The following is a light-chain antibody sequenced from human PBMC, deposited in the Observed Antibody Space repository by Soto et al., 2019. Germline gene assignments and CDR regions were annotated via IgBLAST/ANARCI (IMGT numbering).Light chain of an antibody. V-gene: IGLV1-44*01. Sequence: QSLLTQPPSASGTPGHRVTISCSGGSSNIGSNTVNWYQHLPGAAPKLPIYGNDQRPSGVPDRFSGSKSGTSVFLAISGLQSEDEADYYCTAWDDSLRAVLFGGGTKVTVL. J-gene: IGLJ2*01. CDR1: SSNIGSNT. CDR3: TAWDDSLRAVL. CDR2: GND.